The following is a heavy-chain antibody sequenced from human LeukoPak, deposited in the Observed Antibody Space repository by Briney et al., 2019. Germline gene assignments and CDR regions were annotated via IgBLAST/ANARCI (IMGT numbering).Heavy chain of an antibody. CDR1: GGSISSGSYY. D-gene: IGHD3-3*01. Sequence: PSQTLSLTCTVSGGSISSGSYYWSWIRQPAGKGLEWIGRIYTSGSTNYNPSLKSRVTISVDTSKNQFSLKLSSVTAADTAVYYCARDYDFWSGDIDVWGKGTTVTVSS. CDR2: IYTSGST. CDR3: ARDYDFWSGDIDV. J-gene: IGHJ6*03. V-gene: IGHV4-61*02.